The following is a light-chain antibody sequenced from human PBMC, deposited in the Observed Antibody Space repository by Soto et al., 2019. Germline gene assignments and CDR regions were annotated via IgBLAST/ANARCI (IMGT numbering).Light chain of an antibody. CDR2: AAS. CDR1: QSISSY. Sequence: DIQMTQSPSSLSASVGDRVTISCRASQSISSYLNWYQQKPGKAPKLLIYAASSLQSGVPSRFSGSGSGTDFTLTISSLQPEDFATYYCQQGYSFPVTFGGGTK. CDR3: QQGYSFPVT. V-gene: IGKV1-39*01. J-gene: IGKJ4*01.